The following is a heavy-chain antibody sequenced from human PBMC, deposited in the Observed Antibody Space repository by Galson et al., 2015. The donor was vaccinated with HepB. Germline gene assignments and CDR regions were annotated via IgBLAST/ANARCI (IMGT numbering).Heavy chain of an antibody. CDR2: IDPGGVSA. V-gene: IGHV1-46*01. J-gene: IGHJ4*02. CDR3: ARFVAYVFDY. D-gene: IGHD2-21*01. CDR1: GYTFTRYY. Sequence: SVKVSCKASGYTFTRYYIHWVRQAPRQGLEWMGMIDPGGVSANYAQKFQGRVTMTRDTSTTTVYMELSSLRSEDTAVYYCARFVAYVFDYWGQGALVTVSS.